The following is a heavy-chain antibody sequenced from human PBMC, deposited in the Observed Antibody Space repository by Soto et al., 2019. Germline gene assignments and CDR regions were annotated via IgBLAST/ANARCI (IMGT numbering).Heavy chain of an antibody. CDR1: GFTFSSYA. CDR2: ISYDGSNK. J-gene: IGHJ5*02. CDR3: ARPNWYSSSWYGWFDP. Sequence: GGSLRLSCAASGFTFSSYAMHWVRQAPGKGLEWVAVISYDGSNKYYADSVKGRFTISRDNSKNTLYLQMNSLRAEDTAVYYCARPNWYSSSWYGWFDPWGQGTLVTVSS. D-gene: IGHD6-13*01. V-gene: IGHV3-30-3*01.